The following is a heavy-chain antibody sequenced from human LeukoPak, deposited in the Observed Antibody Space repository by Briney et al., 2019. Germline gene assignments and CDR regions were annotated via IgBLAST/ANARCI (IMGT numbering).Heavy chain of an antibody. J-gene: IGHJ5*01. Sequence: SETLSLTCAVYEGSLSGYFWAWVRQSPGKGLEWIGEIDIDGHLNYNPSLKSRVTISLDTTRNQFSLKLASVIAADTASYYCVRQIGAGAFDSWGQETVVTVPS. CDR1: EGSLSGYF. V-gene: IGHV4-34*01. D-gene: IGHD6-19*01. CDR2: IDIDGHL. CDR3: VRQIGAGAFDS.